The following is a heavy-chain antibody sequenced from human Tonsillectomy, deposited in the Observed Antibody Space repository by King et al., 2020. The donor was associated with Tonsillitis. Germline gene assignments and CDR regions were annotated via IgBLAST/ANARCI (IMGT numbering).Heavy chain of an antibody. CDR3: ARVGGERISSSWYFDY. CDR2: IYTSGGT. Sequence: VQLQESGPGLVKPSETLSLTCTVSGGSINSYYWSWIRQPAGKGLEWIGRIYTSGGTNYNPSLKSRVTMSGDTSKNQLSLKLSSVTAADTAVYYCARVGGERISSSWYFDYWGQGTLVTVSS. J-gene: IGHJ4*02. CDR1: GGSINSYY. D-gene: IGHD6-13*01. V-gene: IGHV4-4*07.